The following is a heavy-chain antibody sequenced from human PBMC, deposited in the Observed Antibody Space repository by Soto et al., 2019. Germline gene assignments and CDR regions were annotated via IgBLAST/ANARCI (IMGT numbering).Heavy chain of an antibody. Sequence: SETLSLTCTVSGGSISSSSYYWGWIRQPPGKGLEWIGSIFYSGSTYYNPSLKSRVTISVDTSKNQFSLKLSSVTAADTAVYYCARQRSRAFDLWGQGTVVTVSS. J-gene: IGHJ3*01. CDR3: ARQRSRAFDL. CDR1: GGSISSSSYY. V-gene: IGHV4-39*01. CDR2: IFYSGST. D-gene: IGHD3-3*01.